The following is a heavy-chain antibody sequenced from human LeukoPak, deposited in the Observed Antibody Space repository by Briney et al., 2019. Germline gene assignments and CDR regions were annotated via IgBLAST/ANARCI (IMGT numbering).Heavy chain of an antibody. CDR3: ARRQGRRGIVGTTILKGAFDI. CDR1: EFSVGSNY. Sequence: GGSLRLSCAASEFSVGSNYMTWVRQAPGKGLEWVSLIYSGGSTYYADSVKGRFTISRDNSKNTLYLQMNSLRAEDTAVYYCARRQGRRGIVGTTILKGAFDIWGQGTRVTVSS. J-gene: IGHJ3*02. V-gene: IGHV3-66*04. D-gene: IGHD1-26*01. CDR2: IYSGGST.